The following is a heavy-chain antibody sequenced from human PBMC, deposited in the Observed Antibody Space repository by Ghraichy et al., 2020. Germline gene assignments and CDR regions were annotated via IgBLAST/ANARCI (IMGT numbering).Heavy chain of an antibody. J-gene: IGHJ6*02. CDR2: IRKDGRNK. D-gene: IGHD6-19*01. CDR3: AKDIGAVAGTYYYGMDA. CDR1: GFSFSRFG. Sequence: GGSLRLSCAASGFSFSRFGMHWDRQAPGKGLEWVTFIRKDGRNKEYADFVKGRFTVSRDNSKNMLFLQMSSLRVEDTATYYCAKDIGAVAGTYYYGMDAWGQGITVTVSS. V-gene: IGHV3-30*02.